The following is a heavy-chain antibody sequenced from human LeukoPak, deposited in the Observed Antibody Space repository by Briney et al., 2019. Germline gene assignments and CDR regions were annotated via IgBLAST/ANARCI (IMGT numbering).Heavy chain of an antibody. D-gene: IGHD2-2*01. CDR1: GFTFSSYR. CDR3: ARDPRCSSMSCYRSSFYGMDV. V-gene: IGHV3-74*01. J-gene: IGHJ6*02. Sequence: GGSLRLSCAASGFTFSSYRMHWVRQAPGKGLVWVSRINSDGSSTIYADSVKGRFTISRDNARNTLYLQMNSLRAEDTAVYYCARDPRCSSMSCYRSSFYGMDVWGQGTTVTVSS. CDR2: INSDGSST.